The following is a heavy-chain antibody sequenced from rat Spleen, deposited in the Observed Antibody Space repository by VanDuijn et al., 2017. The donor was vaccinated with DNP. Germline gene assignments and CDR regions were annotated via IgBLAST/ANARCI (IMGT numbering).Heavy chain of an antibody. D-gene: IGHD4-3*01. V-gene: IGHV5S10*01. J-gene: IGHJ2*01. CDR3: ARWYNSGYFFDY. CDR1: GFTFSDYN. Sequence: EVQLVESGGGLVQPGRSLKLSCAASGFTFSDYNMAWVRQAPKKGLEWVATIIYDGSRTFYRDSVTGRFTISRDNAKSTLYLHMNSLRSEDMATYYCARWYNSGYFFDYWGQGVMVTVSS. CDR2: IIYDGSRT.